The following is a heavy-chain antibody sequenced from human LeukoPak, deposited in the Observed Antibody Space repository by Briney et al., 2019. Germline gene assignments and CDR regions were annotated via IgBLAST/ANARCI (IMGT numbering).Heavy chain of an antibody. V-gene: IGHV3-74*01. CDR2: INSDGSST. CDR1: GFTFSSYW. Sequence: GGSLRLSCAASGFTFSSYWMHWVRHAPGKGLVWVSRINSDGSSTSYADSVKGRFTISRDNAKNTLYPQMNSLRAEDTAVYYCASLAVAGPFDYWGQGTLVTVSS. D-gene: IGHD6-19*01. CDR3: ASLAVAGPFDY. J-gene: IGHJ4*02.